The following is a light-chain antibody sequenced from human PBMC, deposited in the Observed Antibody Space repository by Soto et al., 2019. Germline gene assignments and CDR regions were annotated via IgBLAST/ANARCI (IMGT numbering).Light chain of an antibody. J-gene: IGKJ4*01. CDR1: QGIGDT. CDR3: QHYSNSPLT. V-gene: IGKV3-15*01. CDR2: DTS. Sequence: VMTQSPATLSVSPGEGVTLSCRASQGIGDTLAWYQHKPGHTPRLLIYDTSTRATGVPARFSGSSSGPETTLTISSQQYEDAANYYRQHYSNSPLTFGGGTKVESK.